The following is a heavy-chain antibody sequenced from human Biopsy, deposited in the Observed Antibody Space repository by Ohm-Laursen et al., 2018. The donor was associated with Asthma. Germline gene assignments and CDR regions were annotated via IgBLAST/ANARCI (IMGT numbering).Heavy chain of an antibody. CDR1: GFTVSTNG. CDR3: ARAYVGSFFSGAFDI. Sequence: SLRLSCSASGFTVSTNGMSWVRQPPGKGLEWVSVIYSGGGTYYADSVQGRVTISRDNSKNTLSLQMNSLRAEDTAVYYCARAYVGSFFSGAFDIWGQGTMVSVSS. J-gene: IGHJ3*02. V-gene: IGHV3-53*01. D-gene: IGHD4-23*01. CDR2: IYSGGGT.